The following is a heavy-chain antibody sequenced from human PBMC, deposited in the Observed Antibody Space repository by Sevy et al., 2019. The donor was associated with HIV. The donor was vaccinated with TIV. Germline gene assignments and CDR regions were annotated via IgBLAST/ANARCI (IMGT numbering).Heavy chain of an antibody. Sequence: ASVKVSCKASGYTFTGDYLHWVRQAPGHGLEWMGRVFPNSGGTNYAQKFQVRVTMTRDTSISTAYMELSRLRSDDTAVYYCARDGGGGTTNSGMDVWGQGTTVTVSS. CDR2: VFPNSGGT. D-gene: IGHD1-7*01. J-gene: IGHJ6*02. CDR3: ARDGGGGTTNSGMDV. CDR1: GYTFTGDY. V-gene: IGHV1-2*06.